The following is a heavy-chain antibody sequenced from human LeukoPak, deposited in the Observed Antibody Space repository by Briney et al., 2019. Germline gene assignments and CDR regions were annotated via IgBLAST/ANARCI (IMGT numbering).Heavy chain of an antibody. CDR3: ARATLDN. CDR1: GFSVSSNY. V-gene: IGHV3-53*01. J-gene: IGHJ4*02. CDR2: IYSDGST. Sequence: GGSLRLSCAASGFSVSSNYISWVRRAPGKGLEWVSVIYSDGSTKYADSVKARFTISRDNSKNTVYLQMNSLRVEDTAIYYCARATLDNWGQGTLVTVSS.